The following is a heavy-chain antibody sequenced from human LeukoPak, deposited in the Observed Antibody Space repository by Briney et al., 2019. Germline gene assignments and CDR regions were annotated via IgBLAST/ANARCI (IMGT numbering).Heavy chain of an antibody. CDR2: IYYSGST. V-gene: IGHV4-59*01. CDR3: ARGSPKHPRYYYDSSGYYYGY. Sequence: SETLSLTCTVSGGSISSYYWSWIRQPPGKGLEWIGYIYYSGSTNYNPSLKSRVTISADTSKNQFSLKLSSVTAADTAVYYCARGSPKHPRYYYDSSGYYYGYWGQGTLVTVSS. CDR1: GGSISSYY. J-gene: IGHJ4*02. D-gene: IGHD3-22*01.